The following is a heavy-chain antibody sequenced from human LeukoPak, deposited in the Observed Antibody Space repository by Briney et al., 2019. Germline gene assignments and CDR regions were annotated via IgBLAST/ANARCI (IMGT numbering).Heavy chain of an antibody. V-gene: IGHV1-2*02. D-gene: IGHD6-19*01. CDR3: ASPGIAVAGTDYFDY. CDR1: GYTFTGYS. J-gene: IGHJ4*02. Sequence: ASVKVSCKASGYTFTGYSMHWVRQAPGQGLEWMGWINPNSGGTNYAQRFQGRVTMTRDTSISTAYMELSRLRSDDTAVYYCASPGIAVAGTDYFDYWGQGTLVTVSS. CDR2: INPNSGGT.